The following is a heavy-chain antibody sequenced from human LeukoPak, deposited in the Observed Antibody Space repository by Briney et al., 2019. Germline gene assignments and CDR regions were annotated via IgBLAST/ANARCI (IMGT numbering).Heavy chain of an antibody. Sequence: SVKVSCKASGGTFSSYAISWVRQAPGQGLEWMGGIIPIFGTANYAQKFQGRVTITTDESTSTAYMELSSLRSEDTAVYYCAREGIAAAGTFWDFDYWGQGTLVTVSS. V-gene: IGHV1-69*05. CDR2: IIPIFGTA. J-gene: IGHJ4*02. D-gene: IGHD6-13*01. CDR1: GGTFSSYA. CDR3: AREGIAAAGTFWDFDY.